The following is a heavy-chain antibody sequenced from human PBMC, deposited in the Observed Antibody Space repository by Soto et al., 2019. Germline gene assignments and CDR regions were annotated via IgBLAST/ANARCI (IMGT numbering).Heavy chain of an antibody. CDR3: ARVSNIAAAGSTDY. Sequence: PSETLSLTCTVSGDSMTSGDYSWSWIRQPPGKGLEWLGYIYRTGNTHYSPSLKSRVSISQDRSKNQFSLELTSVTAADTAVYYCARVSNIAAAGSTDYWSQGTLVTVSS. J-gene: IGHJ4*02. V-gene: IGHV4-30-2*01. D-gene: IGHD6-13*01. CDR1: GDSMTSGDYS. CDR2: IYRTGNT.